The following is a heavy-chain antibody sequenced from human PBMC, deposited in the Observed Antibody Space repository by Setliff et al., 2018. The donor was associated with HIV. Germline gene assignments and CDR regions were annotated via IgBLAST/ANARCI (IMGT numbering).Heavy chain of an antibody. D-gene: IGHD2-21*01. J-gene: IGHJ3*02. CDR2: INHSGST. V-gene: IGHV4-34*01. CDR3: ARVDWSNAFEI. CDR1: GGSFSGYY. Sequence: SETLSLTCAVYGGSFSGYYWSWIRQPPGKGLEWIGEINHSGSTNYNPSLKSRVTISVDTSKNQFSLKLSSVTAADTAVYYCARVDWSNAFEIWGQGTMVTVSS.